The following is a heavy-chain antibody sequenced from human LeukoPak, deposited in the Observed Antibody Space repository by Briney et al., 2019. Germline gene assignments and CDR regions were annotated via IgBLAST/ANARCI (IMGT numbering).Heavy chain of an antibody. CDR1: GGSFTEYY. CDR3: ASLTGTTDYYYYYMDV. D-gene: IGHD1-20*01. CDR2: NNHSGST. Sequence: SETLSLTCAVYGGSFTEYYWSWIRQPPGKGLEWIGENNHSGSTNYNPSLKSRVTISVDMSKNQFSLKLSSVTAADTAVYYCASLTGTTDYYYYYMDVWGKGTTVTVPS. J-gene: IGHJ6*03. V-gene: IGHV4-34*01.